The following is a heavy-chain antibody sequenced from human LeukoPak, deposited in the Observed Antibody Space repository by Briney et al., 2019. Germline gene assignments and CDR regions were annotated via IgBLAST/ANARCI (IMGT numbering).Heavy chain of an antibody. Sequence: SETLSLTCTVSGGSISSSSYYWGWIRQPPGKGLEWIGYIYYSGSTNYNPSLKSRVTISVDTSKNQFSLKLSSVTAADTAVYYCARDRAPQGYWGQGTLVTVSS. CDR1: GGSISSSSYY. V-gene: IGHV4-61*01. CDR2: IYYSGST. CDR3: ARDRAPQGY. J-gene: IGHJ4*02.